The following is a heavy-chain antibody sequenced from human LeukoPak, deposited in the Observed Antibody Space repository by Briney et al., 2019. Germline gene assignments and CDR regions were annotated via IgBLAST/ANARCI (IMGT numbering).Heavy chain of an antibody. CDR2: IIPIFGTA. Sequence: SVKVSCKASGGTFSSYAISWVRQAPGQGLEWMGGIIPIFGTANYAQKFQGRVTITADKSTSTAYMELSSLRSEDTAVYYCARADDSSGSHRPYYSYNYMDVWGKGTTVTVSS. D-gene: IGHD3-22*01. CDR3: ARADDSSGSHRPYYSYNYMDV. V-gene: IGHV1-69*06. CDR1: GGTFSSYA. J-gene: IGHJ6*03.